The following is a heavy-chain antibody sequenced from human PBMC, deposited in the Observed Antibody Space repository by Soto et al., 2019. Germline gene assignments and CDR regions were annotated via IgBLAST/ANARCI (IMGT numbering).Heavy chain of an antibody. V-gene: IGHV4-59*01. CDR1: GGSISSYY. CDR2: IYYSGST. D-gene: IGHD6-19*01. J-gene: IGHJ6*02. CDR3: AHGGWYYYYDMDV. Sequence: SETLSLTCTVSGGSISSYYWSWIRQPPGKGLEWIGYIYYSGSTNYNPSLKSRVTISVDTSKNQFSLKLSSVTAADTAVYYCAHGGWYYYYDMDVWGQGTTVTVSS.